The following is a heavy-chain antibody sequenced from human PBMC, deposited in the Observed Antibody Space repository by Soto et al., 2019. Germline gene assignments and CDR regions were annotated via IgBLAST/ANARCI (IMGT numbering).Heavy chain of an antibody. V-gene: IGHV4-38-2*01. J-gene: IGHJ5*02. Sequence: PSETLSLTCAVSGYSISSGYYWWWRRQPPGEGLEGFGSSYHTGCTYYNQSLKSRVTISVDTSKNKLSLKLSCVTAADTAVYYCARALGDFDWLDPRAWFDPWGQGTLVTVSS. D-gene: IGHD3-9*01. CDR2: SYHTGCT. CDR3: ARALGDFDWLDPRAWFDP. CDR1: GYSISSGYY.